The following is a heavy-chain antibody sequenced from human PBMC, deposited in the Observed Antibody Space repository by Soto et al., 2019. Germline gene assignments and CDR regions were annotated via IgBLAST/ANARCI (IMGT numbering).Heavy chain of an antibody. CDR1: GYTFASYA. Sequence: QVQLVQSGAEVYKPGASVQVSCKASGYTFASYAISWMRQAPGQGLEWMGWISAYNGNTNYAQKLQGRVTMTTDTSTSTANMELRSLRSDDTAVYYCARDPPPPDYWGQGTLVTVSS. CDR2: ISAYNGNT. J-gene: IGHJ4*02. CDR3: ARDPPPPDY. V-gene: IGHV1-18*01.